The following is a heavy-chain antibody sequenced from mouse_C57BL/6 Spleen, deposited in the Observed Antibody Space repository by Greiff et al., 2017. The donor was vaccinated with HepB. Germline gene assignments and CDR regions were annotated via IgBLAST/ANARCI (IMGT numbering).Heavy chain of an antibody. Sequence: EVQRVESGPGLVKPSQSLSLTCSVTGYSITSGYYWNWIRQFPGNKLEWMGYISYDGSKNYNPSLKNRISITRDTSKNQFFLKLNSVTTEDTATYYCAREGGSYAMDYWGQGTSVTVSS. V-gene: IGHV3-6*01. CDR3: AREGGSYAMDY. J-gene: IGHJ4*01. D-gene: IGHD1-1*01. CDR1: GYSITSGYY. CDR2: ISYDGSK.